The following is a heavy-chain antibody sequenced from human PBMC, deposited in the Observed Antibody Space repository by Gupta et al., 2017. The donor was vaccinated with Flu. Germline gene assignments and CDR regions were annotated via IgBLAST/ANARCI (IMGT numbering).Heavy chain of an antibody. D-gene: IGHD3-10*01. V-gene: IGHV3-21*01. CDR2: ISSSSSYI. CDR1: GFTFSSYS. CDR3: ARGRSSGMTPNDY. J-gene: IGHJ4*02. Sequence: EVQLVESGGGLVKPGGSLRLSCAASGFTFSSYSMTWVRQAPGKGLEWVSSISSSSSYIYYADSVKGRFTISRDNAKNSLYLQMNSLRAEDTAVYYCARGRSSGMTPNDYWGQGTLVTVSS.